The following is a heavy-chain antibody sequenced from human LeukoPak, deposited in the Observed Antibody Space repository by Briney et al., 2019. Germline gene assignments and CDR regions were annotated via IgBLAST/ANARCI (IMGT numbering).Heavy chain of an antibody. CDR1: GGSISSSSYY. Sequence: SETLSLTCTVSGGSISSSSYYWGWIRQPPGKGLEWIGYIYYSGSTNYNPSLKSRVTISVDTSKNQFSLKLSSVTAADTAVYYCARDDGEYGSGSIYWGQGTLVTVSS. V-gene: IGHV4-61*01. CDR3: ARDDGEYGSGSIY. D-gene: IGHD3-10*01. CDR2: IYYSGST. J-gene: IGHJ4*02.